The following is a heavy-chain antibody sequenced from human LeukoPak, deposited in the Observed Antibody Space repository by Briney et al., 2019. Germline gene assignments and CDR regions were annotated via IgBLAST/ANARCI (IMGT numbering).Heavy chain of an antibody. Sequence: GGSLRLSCAGSGFIFNNYAMHWVRQPPGKGLEWVSGISWNSGTINYVDSVKGRFTISRDNAKDSLYLQMNSLRAEDTAVYYCASGLELDYWGQGTLVTVSS. J-gene: IGHJ4*02. D-gene: IGHD6-25*01. CDR3: ASGLELDY. CDR1: GFIFNNYA. V-gene: IGHV3-9*01. CDR2: ISWNSGTI.